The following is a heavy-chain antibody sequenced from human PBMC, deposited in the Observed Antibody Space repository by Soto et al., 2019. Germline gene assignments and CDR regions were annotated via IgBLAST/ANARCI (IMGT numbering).Heavy chain of an antibody. CDR2: IIPIFGTT. CDR3: ARGGGAYYFDY. CDR1: GGTFSTYA. V-gene: IGHV1-69*01. J-gene: IGHJ4*02. Sequence: QVQLVQSGAEVKKPGSSVKVSCKASGGTFSTYAITWVRQAPGQGLEWLGGIIPIFGTTDYARKFQGRVTITAAESTSTVFIELSSLTSEDTAVYYWARGGGAYYFDYWGQGTLVTVSS. D-gene: IGHD1-26*01.